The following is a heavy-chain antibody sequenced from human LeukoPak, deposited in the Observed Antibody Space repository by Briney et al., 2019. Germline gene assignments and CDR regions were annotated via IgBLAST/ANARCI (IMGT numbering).Heavy chain of an antibody. CDR3: ARVGGSSWGYFYYHMDV. D-gene: IGHD6-13*01. CDR2: INSDGSSP. V-gene: IGHV3-74*01. J-gene: IGHJ6*03. CDR1: GFTVNSYL. Sequence: GGSLRLSCAASGFTVNSYLMHWVRQAPGKGLVWVSRINSDGSSPTYADSVKGRFTISRDNAKNTLYLQMNSLRAEDTAVYYCARVGGSSWGYFYYHMDVWGKGTAVTVSS.